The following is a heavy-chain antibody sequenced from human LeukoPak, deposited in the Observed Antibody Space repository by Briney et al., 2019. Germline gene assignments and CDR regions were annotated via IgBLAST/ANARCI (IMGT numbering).Heavy chain of an antibody. CDR1: GFTFSSYA. CDR3: AKSTRTGYYYDSSGYYPFDY. J-gene: IGHJ4*02. CDR2: ISGSGGST. Sequence: GGSLRLSCAASGFTFSSYAMSWVRHAPGKGLEWVSAISGSGGSTYYADSVKGRFTISRDNSKNTLYLQMNSLRAEDTAVYYCAKSTRTGYYYDSSGYYPFDYWGQGTLVTVSS. D-gene: IGHD3-22*01. V-gene: IGHV3-23*01.